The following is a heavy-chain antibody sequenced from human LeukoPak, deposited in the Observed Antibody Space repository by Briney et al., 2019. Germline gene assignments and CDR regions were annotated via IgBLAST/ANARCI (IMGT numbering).Heavy chain of an antibody. J-gene: IGHJ4*02. V-gene: IGHV3-23*01. Sequence: RGSLRLSCVASGFTFSSAAMSWVRQAPGKGLEWVSSIFGTSQMTYYTDSVRGRFTISSDNSKNTLYLQMNSLRGEDTAVYYCAKYGVLARPHYLDFWGQGTLVTVSS. CDR1: GFTFSSAA. CDR3: AKYGVLARPHYLDF. D-gene: IGHD3-3*01. CDR2: IFGTSQMT.